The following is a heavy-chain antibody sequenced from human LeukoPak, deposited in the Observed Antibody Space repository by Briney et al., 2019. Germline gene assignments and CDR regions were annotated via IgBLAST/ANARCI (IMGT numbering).Heavy chain of an antibody. CDR3: ARPSYDFWSGQGAFDI. CDR1: GGSFSGYY. J-gene: IGHJ3*02. Sequence: PSETLSLTCAVYGGSFSGYYWSWIRQPPGKGLEWIGSIYYSGSTYYNPSLKSRVTISVDTSKNQFSLKLSSVTAADTAVYYCARPSYDFWSGQGAFDIWGQGTMVTVSS. CDR2: IYYSGST. V-gene: IGHV4-34*01. D-gene: IGHD3-3*01.